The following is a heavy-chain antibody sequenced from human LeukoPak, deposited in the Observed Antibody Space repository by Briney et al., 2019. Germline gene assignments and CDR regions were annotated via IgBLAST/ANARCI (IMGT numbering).Heavy chain of an antibody. V-gene: IGHV4-4*07. CDR3: ARRDITSAWDFDF. D-gene: IGHD6-19*01. CDR1: GDSINNYY. Sequence: SETLSLTCAVSGDSINNYYWSWIRQAAGKGLEWIGQIHTSGRRDYKPSLKSRLTMSIDTYRSQLSLDLSYVTAADTATYFCARRDITSAWDFDFWGQGALVTVSS. J-gene: IGHJ4*02. CDR2: IHTSGRR.